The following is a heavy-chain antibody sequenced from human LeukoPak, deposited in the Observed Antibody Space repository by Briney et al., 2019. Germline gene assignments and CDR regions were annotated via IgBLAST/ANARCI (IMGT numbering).Heavy chain of an antibody. CDR2: VSDRGSP. CDR1: GDSISGSRFF. Sequence: PSETLSLTCTVPGDSISGSRFFWGWIRQPPGEGLEWIASVSDRGSPKYSPSFQSRVSILTDMSKNQLSLNLNAVTAADTAVYYCARDANYRDRSGYPSPFDLWGQGILVIVSS. CDR3: ARDANYRDRSGYPSPFDL. V-gene: IGHV4-39*02. J-gene: IGHJ4*02. D-gene: IGHD6-19*01.